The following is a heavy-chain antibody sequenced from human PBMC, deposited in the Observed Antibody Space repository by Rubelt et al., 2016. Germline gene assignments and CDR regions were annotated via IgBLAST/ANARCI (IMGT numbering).Heavy chain of an antibody. CDR3: ARDEVGGSHFDS. J-gene: IGHJ4*02. CDR1: GGTFSRHA. D-gene: IGHD1-26*01. V-gene: IGHV1-69*04. Sequence: QVQLVQSGAEAKKPGSSVKVSCKGPGGTFSRHAISWVRQAPGQGLEWMGRIMAVIGITNYAQKFQGRVTITAATSTSTAYMELSGLRYEDTAVYFCARDEVGGSHFDSWGQGTRVTVSS. CDR2: IMAVIGIT.